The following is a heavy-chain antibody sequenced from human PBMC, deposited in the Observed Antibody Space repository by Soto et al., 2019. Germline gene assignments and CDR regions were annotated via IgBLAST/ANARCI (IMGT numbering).Heavy chain of an antibody. CDR3: THNTGSSADY. Sequence: QITLKESGPTLVKPTQTLTLTCTFSGFSLSTSGVGVGWIRQPPGKAPEWLALIYWDVDKRYNPSLRSRLTITKDTSKHQVVLTMTDVDPVDTATYYCTHNTGSSADYWGQGILVTVSS. CDR2: IYWDVDK. J-gene: IGHJ4*02. D-gene: IGHD6-6*01. CDR1: GFSLSTSGVG. V-gene: IGHV2-5*02.